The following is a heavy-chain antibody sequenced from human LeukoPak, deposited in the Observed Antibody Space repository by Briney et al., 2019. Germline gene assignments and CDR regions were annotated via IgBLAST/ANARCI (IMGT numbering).Heavy chain of an antibody. J-gene: IGHJ4*02. D-gene: IGHD2-15*01. CDR3: ARVLYCSGGSCHYYFDY. CDR2: IYYSGSI. CDR1: GGSISSYY. Sequence: SETLSLTCTVSGGSISSYYWSWIRQPPGKGLEWIGYIYYSGSINYNPSLKSRVTISADTSKNQFSLKLRSVTAADTAVYYCARVLYCSGGSCHYYFDYWGQGTLVTVSS. V-gene: IGHV4-59*08.